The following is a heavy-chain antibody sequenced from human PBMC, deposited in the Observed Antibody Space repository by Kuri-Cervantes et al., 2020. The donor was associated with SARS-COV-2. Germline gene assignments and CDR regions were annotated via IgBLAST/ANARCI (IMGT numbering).Heavy chain of an antibody. Sequence: GGSLRLSCTASGFIFSDYYMTWIRQAPGKGLEWVSNIGPSGTTKYYADSVKGRFTISRDNAKNSVYLQMNSLRADDTAVYYCARNPSYYPFDYWGQGALVTDSS. CDR3: ARNPSYYPFDY. V-gene: IGHV3-11*04. J-gene: IGHJ4*02. CDR1: GFIFSDYY. CDR2: IGPSGTTK. D-gene: IGHD3-10*01.